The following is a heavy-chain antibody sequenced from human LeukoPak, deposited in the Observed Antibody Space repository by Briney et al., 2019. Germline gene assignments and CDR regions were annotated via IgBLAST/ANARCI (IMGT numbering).Heavy chain of an antibody. V-gene: IGHV3-74*01. J-gene: IGHJ5*02. D-gene: IGHD3-10*01. CDR1: GFTFSSYW. Sequence: PGGPLRLSCAASGFTFSSYWMHWVRQTPGKGLVWVSRIKSDGSTIYADSVKGRFTISRDNAKNTLYLQMNSLRAEDTAIYYCARAVTYFYGSVTYDWFDPWGQGTLDTVSS. CDR2: IKSDGST. CDR3: ARAVTYFYGSVTYDWFDP.